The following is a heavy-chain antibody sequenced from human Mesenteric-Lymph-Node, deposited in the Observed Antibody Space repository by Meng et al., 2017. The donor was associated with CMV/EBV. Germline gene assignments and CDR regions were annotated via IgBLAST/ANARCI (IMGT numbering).Heavy chain of an antibody. Sequence: ASVKVSCKASGYIFTSYGISWVRQAPGQGLEWMGWISAYTGNTNYAQKLQGRVTMTTDTSTSTAYMELRSLRSDDTAVYYCATGLNWGKPYYLESWGQGTLVTVSS. CDR1: GYIFTSYG. V-gene: IGHV1-18*01. CDR2: ISAYTGNT. J-gene: IGHJ4*02. CDR3: ATGLNWGKPYYLES. D-gene: IGHD7-27*01.